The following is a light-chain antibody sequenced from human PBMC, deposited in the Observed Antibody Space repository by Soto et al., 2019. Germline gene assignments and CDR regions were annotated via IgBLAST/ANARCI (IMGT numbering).Light chain of an antibody. CDR1: QSVSSN. CDR2: GAS. J-gene: IGKJ1*01. CDR3: QQYNNWPPWT. Sequence: ETVMTQSPATLSVSPGERATLSCRASQSVSSNLAWYQQKPGQAPRLLIYGASTRATGIPARFSGRGSGTEFTLTISSLQSEDFAVYYCQQYNNWPPWTFGQGTKVEIK. V-gene: IGKV3-15*01.